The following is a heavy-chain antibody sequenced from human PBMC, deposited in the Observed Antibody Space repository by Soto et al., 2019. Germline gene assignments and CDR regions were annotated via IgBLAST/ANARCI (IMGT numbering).Heavy chain of an antibody. CDR3: ARGGDGYNAHYYYYGMDV. V-gene: IGHV4-31*03. CDR1: GGSISSGGYY. J-gene: IGHJ6*02. D-gene: IGHD5-12*01. CDR2: IYYSGST. Sequence: TVSGGSISSGGYYWSWIRQHPGKGLEWIGYIYYSGSTYYNPSLKSRVTISVDTSKNQFSLKLSSVTAADTAVYYCARGGDGYNAHYYYYGMDVWGQGTTVTVSS.